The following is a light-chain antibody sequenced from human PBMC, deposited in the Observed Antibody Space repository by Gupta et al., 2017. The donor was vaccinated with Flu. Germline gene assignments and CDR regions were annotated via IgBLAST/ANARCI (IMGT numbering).Light chain of an antibody. V-gene: IGKV2-28*01. CDR2: LGS. CDR1: QSRLHSNGYNY. CDR3: RQAVQTPLT. J-gene: IGKJ5*01. Sequence: DIVMTQSPLSLPVTPGEPASISCRASQSRLHSNGYNYLDWYLEKPGQSPQLLIYLGSDRSSGVPDSFHGSGSGTDITLKISRVEAEAVGVYCCRQAVQTPLTFGQGTRLDIK.